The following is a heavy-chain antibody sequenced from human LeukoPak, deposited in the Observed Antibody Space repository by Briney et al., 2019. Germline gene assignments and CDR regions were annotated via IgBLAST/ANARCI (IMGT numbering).Heavy chain of an antibody. V-gene: IGHV1-2*02. CDR1: GHTFTGYY. J-gene: IGHJ6*02. CDR3: ASPSLVRGYYYYGMDV. D-gene: IGHD3-10*01. CDR2: INPNSGGT. Sequence: EASVTVSCKASGHTFTGYYMHWVRQAPGQGLEWMGWINPNSGGTNYAQKFQGRVTMTRDTSISTAYMELSRLRSDDTAVYYCASPSLVRGYYYYGMDVWGQGTTVTVSS.